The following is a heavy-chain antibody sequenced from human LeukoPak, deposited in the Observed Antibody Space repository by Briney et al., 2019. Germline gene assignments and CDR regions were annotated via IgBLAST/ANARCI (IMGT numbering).Heavy chain of an antibody. J-gene: IGHJ4*02. CDR3: ARGSYDILTGYSTLGEY. CDR2: IYYSGST. D-gene: IGHD3-9*01. V-gene: IGHV4-59*12. Sequence: PSETLSLTCAVYGGSFSGYYWSWIRQPPGKGLEWIGYIYYSGSTNYNPSLKSRVTISVDTSKNQFSLKLSSVTAADTAVYYCARGSYDILTGYSTLGEYWGQGTLVTVSS. CDR1: GGSFSGYY.